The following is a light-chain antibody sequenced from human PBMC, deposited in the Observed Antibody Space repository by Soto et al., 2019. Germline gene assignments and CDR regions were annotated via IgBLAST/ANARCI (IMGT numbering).Light chain of an antibody. CDR1: QSVRSSY. J-gene: IGKJ4*01. Sequence: EVVLTQSPGTLSLPPGERATLSCRASQSVRSSYLAWYQQKPGQAPRLLIYGASSMATGIPDRFSGSGSETDFTLTISRLEPEDSAVYYCQQYGGSPPKLTFGGGTKVEIK. V-gene: IGKV3-20*01. CDR3: QQYGGSPPKLT. CDR2: GAS.